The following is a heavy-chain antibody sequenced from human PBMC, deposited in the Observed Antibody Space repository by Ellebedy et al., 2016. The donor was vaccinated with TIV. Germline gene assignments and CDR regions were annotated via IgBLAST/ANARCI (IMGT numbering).Heavy chain of an antibody. J-gene: IGHJ3*01. V-gene: IGHV3-7*03. CDR1: GFTFSSYW. Sequence: GESLKISXAASGFTFSSYWISWVRQAPGKRLEWVANIKQDGTKKEYVDSVEGRFTISRDNAKNSLYLQMNNLRPDDAAVCVCARGMTSAYYCGWTLDLWGPGTMVTVSS. CDR2: IKQDGTKK. CDR3: ARGMTSAYYCGWTLDL. D-gene: IGHD3-22*01.